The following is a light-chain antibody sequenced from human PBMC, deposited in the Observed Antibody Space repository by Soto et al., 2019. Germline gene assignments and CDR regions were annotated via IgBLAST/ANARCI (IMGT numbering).Light chain of an antibody. CDR2: EGS. CDR1: SSDVGSYNL. CDR3: CSYAGSSSYYV. J-gene: IGLJ1*01. Sequence: QSVLTQPASGSGSPGQSMTLSCTGTSSDVGSYNLVSWYQQHPGKAPKLMIYEGSKRPSGVSNRFSGSKSGNTASLTISGLQAEDEADYYCCSYAGSSSYYVFGTGTKVTVL. V-gene: IGLV2-23*01.